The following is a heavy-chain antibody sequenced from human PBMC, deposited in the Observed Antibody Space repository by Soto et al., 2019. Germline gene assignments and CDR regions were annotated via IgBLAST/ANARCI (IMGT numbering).Heavy chain of an antibody. CDR1: GYTFTSYG. J-gene: IGHJ6*02. D-gene: IGHD2-2*01. Sequence: GASVKVSCKASGYTFTSYGISWVRQAPGQGLEWMGWISAYNGNTNYAQKLQGRVTMTTDTSTSTAYMELRSLRSDATAVYYCATDCSSTSCLGYYGMDVWGQGTTVTVSS. CDR3: ATDCSSTSCLGYYGMDV. V-gene: IGHV1-18*04. CDR2: ISAYNGNT.